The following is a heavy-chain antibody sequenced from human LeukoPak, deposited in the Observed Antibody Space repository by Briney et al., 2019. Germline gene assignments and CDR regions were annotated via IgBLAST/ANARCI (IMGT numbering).Heavy chain of an antibody. J-gene: IGHJ4*02. V-gene: IGHV4-59*01. CDR3: AILPTV. D-gene: IGHD1-14*01. CDR2: IYNSVN. CDR1: GASISGYY. Sequence: PSETLSLTCAVSGASISGYYWSWIRQTPGKGLQFIGYIYNSVNDYNPSLKSRVIISSDPSKNQFSLRLRPMTAADTAVYYCAILPTVWGQGTLVTVSS.